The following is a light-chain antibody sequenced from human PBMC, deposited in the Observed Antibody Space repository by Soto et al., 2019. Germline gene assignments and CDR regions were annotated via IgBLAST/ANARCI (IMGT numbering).Light chain of an antibody. Sequence: AIQMTQSPSSLSASVGDRVTITCRASQGIRNDLGWYQQKPGKAPKLLIYAASSLQSGVTSRFSGSGSGRHFTLTISSLQPEDFATYSCLQDYNYPWTFGQGTKVDIK. V-gene: IGKV1-6*01. CDR3: LQDYNYPWT. CDR2: AAS. CDR1: QGIRND. J-gene: IGKJ1*01.